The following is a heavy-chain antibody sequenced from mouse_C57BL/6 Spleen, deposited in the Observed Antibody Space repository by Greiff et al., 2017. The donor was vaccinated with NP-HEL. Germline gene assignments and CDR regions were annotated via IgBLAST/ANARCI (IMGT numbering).Heavy chain of an antibody. V-gene: IGHV3-6*01. CDR2: ISYDGSN. D-gene: IGHD1-1*01. CDR1: GYSITSGYY. CDR3: ARRGSSYVAY. J-gene: IGHJ3*01. Sequence: ESGPGLVKPSQSLSLTCSVTGYSITSGYYWNWIRQFPGNKLEWMGYISYDGSNNYNPSLKNRISITRDTSKNQFFLKLNSVTTEDTATYYCARRGSSYVAYWGQGTLVTVSA.